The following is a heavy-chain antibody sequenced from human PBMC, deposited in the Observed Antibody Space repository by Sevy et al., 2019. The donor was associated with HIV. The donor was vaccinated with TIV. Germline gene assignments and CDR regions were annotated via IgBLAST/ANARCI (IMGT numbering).Heavy chain of an antibody. CDR2: FDPEDGET. V-gene: IGHV1-24*01. Sequence: ASVKVSCKVSGYTLTELSMHWVRQAPGKGLEWMGGFDPEDGETIYAQTFQGRVTMTEDTSTDTAYMELSSLRSEDTAVYYCATQGYSSGSTFDYWGQGTLVTVSS. CDR3: ATQGYSSGSTFDY. D-gene: IGHD6-19*01. CDR1: GYTLTELS. J-gene: IGHJ4*02.